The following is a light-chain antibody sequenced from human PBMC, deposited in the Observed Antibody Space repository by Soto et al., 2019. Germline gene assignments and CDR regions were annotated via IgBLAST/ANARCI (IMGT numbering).Light chain of an antibody. V-gene: IGLV2-8*01. CDR3: NSYAGNNWV. CDR2: EVS. CDR1: SSDVGGYNY. Sequence: QSVLTQPPSASGSPGQSVTISCTGTSSDVGGYNYVSWYQHHPGKAPKLMIYEVSKRPSGVPGRFSGSKSGNTASLTVSGLQAEDEADYYCNSYAGNNWVFGGGTKLTVL. J-gene: IGLJ3*02.